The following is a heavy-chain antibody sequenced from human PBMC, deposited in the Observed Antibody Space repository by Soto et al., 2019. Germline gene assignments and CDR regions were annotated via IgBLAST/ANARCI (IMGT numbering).Heavy chain of an antibody. Sequence: SETLSLTCAVYGGSFSGYYWSWIRQPPGKGLEWIGEINHSGSTNYNPSLKSRVTISVDTSKNQFSLKLSSVTAADTAVYYCARRSTFLGRYYFDYWGQGTLVTVSS. CDR1: GGSFSGYY. CDR3: ARRSTFLGRYYFDY. J-gene: IGHJ4*02. V-gene: IGHV4-34*01. CDR2: INHSGST. D-gene: IGHD3-16*01.